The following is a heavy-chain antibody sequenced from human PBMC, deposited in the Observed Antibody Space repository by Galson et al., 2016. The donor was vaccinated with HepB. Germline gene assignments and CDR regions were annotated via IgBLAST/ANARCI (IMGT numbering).Heavy chain of an antibody. V-gene: IGHV4-59*01. CDR3: ARSYGGYAFDI. CDR2: IYYSGTT. D-gene: IGHD4-23*01. J-gene: IGHJ3*02. CDR1: GGSISPFF. Sequence: SETLSLTCTVSGGSISPFFWSWIRQPPGKGLEWIAYIYYSGTTTYNPSLSSRVTISLDTSKSQFSLKVTSVTAADTAVYYCARSYGGYAFDIWGQGTMVTVSS.